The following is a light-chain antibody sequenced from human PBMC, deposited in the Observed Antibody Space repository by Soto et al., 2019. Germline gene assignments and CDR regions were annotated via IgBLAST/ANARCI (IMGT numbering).Light chain of an antibody. Sequence: EAVLTQSPATLSVSPGEGATLSCRASQNVATNLAWYQQRPGQAPRLLIYGASKRAIGLPARFSGSGSGTEYTLTITSLQSEDFAVYYCQQYNNWPQTFGQGTKVEI. J-gene: IGKJ1*01. CDR2: GAS. CDR1: QNVATN. V-gene: IGKV3-15*01. CDR3: QQYNNWPQT.